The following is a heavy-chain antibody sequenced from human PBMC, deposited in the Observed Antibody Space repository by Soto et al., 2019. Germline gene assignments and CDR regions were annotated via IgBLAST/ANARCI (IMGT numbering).Heavy chain of an antibody. V-gene: IGHV4-39*01. D-gene: IGHD1-20*01. CDR3: ARLDVLRYNWNRGFDY. CDR1: GGSISSSSYY. CDR2: IYYSGST. J-gene: IGHJ4*02. Sequence: SETLSLTCTVSGGSISSSSYYWGWIRQPPGKGLEWIGGIYYSGSTYYNPSLKSRVTISVDTSKNQFSLKLSSVTAADTAVYYCARLDVLRYNWNRGFDYWGQGTLVTVSS.